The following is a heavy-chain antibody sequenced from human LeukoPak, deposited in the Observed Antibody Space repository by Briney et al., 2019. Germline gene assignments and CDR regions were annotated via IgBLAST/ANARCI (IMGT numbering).Heavy chain of an antibody. CDR2: ISGSGSST. V-gene: IGHV3-23*01. CDR1: GFTFSGYA. J-gene: IGHJ4*02. Sequence: EGSLRLSCAASGFTFSGYAMSWVRQAPGKGLEWVSVISGSGSSTYHADSVKGRFTISRDNSKNTLYLQMNSLRAEDTAVYYCARGDTPTYCSTATCYLLDYWGQGTLVTVSS. CDR3: ARGDTPTYCSTATCYLLDY. D-gene: IGHD2-2*01.